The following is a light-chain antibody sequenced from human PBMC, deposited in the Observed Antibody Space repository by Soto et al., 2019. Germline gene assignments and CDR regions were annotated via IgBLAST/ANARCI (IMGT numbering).Light chain of an antibody. CDR1: QSLLHSNGYNY. CDR2: LGS. CDR3: RQPLHSPFT. V-gene: IGKV2-28*01. Sequence: DVVMTQSPLSLPVTPGEPASISCRSSQSLLHSNGYNYLDWYLQKPGQSPQLLIYLGSNRASGVPDRFSGSGSGTDFTLKISRVEAEDVGVYYCRQPLHSPFTFGPGTKVDIK. J-gene: IGKJ3*01.